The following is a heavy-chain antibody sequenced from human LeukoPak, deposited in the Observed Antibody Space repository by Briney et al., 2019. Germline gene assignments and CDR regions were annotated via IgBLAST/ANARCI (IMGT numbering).Heavy chain of an antibody. V-gene: IGHV4-31*03. CDR2: IYYSGTT. D-gene: IGHD3-22*01. CDR1: GDSINSGGYY. CDR3: ARGGYDSSGSSVYYFDY. J-gene: IGHJ4*02. Sequence: PSQTLSLTCTVSGDSINSGGYYWTWIRQHPWKGLVWLGNIYYSGTTYCNPSLKSRVTISVDTSKNQFSLNLSSLTAADTAVYYCARGGYDSSGSSVYYFDYWGQGTLVTVSS.